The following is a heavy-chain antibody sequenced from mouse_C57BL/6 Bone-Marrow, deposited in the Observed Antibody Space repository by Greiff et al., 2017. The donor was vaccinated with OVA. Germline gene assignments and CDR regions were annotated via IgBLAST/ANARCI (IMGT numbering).Heavy chain of an antibody. J-gene: IGHJ1*03. CDR3: ARYYYSNFYWYFDV. CDR1: GIDFSRYW. Sequence: EVKLLESGGGLVQPGGSLKLSCAASGIDFSRYWMSWVRRAPGKGLEWIGEINPDSSTINYAPSLKDKFIISRDNAKNTLYLQMSKVRSEDTALYYCARYYYSNFYWYFDVWGTGTTVTVSS. D-gene: IGHD2-5*01. V-gene: IGHV4-1*01. CDR2: INPDSSTI.